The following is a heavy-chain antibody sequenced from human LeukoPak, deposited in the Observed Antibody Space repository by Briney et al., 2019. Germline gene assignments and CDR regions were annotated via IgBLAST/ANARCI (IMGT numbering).Heavy chain of an antibody. Sequence: SETLSFTCAVYGGSFSGYYWSWIRQPPGKGLEWIGEINHSGSTNYNPSLKSRVTISVDTSKNQFSLKLSSVTAADTAVYYCARVRGYRYCSSTSCSPLWGQGTLVTVSS. CDR2: INHSGST. V-gene: IGHV4-34*01. CDR3: ARVRGYRYCSSTSCSPL. D-gene: IGHD2-2*01. CDR1: GGSFSGYY. J-gene: IGHJ4*02.